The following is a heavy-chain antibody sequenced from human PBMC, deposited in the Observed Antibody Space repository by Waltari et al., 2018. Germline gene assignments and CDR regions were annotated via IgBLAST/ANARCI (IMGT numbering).Heavy chain of an antibody. CDR2: IIPILRPA. CDR3: ACPSIAARLRSRYYGMDV. CDR1: GGTFSSYA. Sequence: QVQLVQSGAEVKKPGSSVKVSCKASGGTFSSYAISWVRQAAGQGLEWMGGIIPILRPANYAHKFQGIVTITADASTSTAYMGLSSLRSEDTAVYYCACPSIAARLRSRYYGMDVWGQGTTVTVSS. J-gene: IGHJ6*02. V-gene: IGHV1-69*01. D-gene: IGHD6-6*01.